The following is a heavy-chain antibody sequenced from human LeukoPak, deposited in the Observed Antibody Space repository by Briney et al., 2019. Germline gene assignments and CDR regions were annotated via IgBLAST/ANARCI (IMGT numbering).Heavy chain of an antibody. V-gene: IGHV4-39*07. CDR2: IYHSGST. CDR1: GGSISSSSYY. CDR3: ATLGYSSGEEGSFDI. Sequence: PSETLSLTCTVSGGSISSSSYYWGWIRQPPGKGLEWIGEIYHSGSTNYNPSLKSRVTISVDKSKNQFSLKLSSVTAADTAVYYCATLGYSSGEEGSFDIWGQGTMVTVSS. J-gene: IGHJ3*02. D-gene: IGHD6-19*01.